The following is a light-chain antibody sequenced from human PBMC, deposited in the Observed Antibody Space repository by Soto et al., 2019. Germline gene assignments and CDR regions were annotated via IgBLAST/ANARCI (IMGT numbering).Light chain of an antibody. V-gene: IGKV1-17*03. J-gene: IGKJ2*01. CDR3: LQHNTYPYT. CDR2: ETS. Sequence: DVPMTQSPSAMSASVGDRVTIACRASQDISRFVAWFQHKPGRAPERLIYETSNLQPGFPSRFSGSGSGTEFTLAISGLQPEDFATYYCLQHNTYPYTFGQGTNLEIK. CDR1: QDISRF.